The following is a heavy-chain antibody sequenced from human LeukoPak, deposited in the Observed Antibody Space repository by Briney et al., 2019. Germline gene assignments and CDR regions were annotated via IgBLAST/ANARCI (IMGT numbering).Heavy chain of an antibody. CDR1: GFTLRSHA. J-gene: IGHJ4*02. CDR3: AKALTLGATRGAIYFDY. CDR2: FNGSGGST. Sequence: GGSPRPSLSTSGFTLRSHAIRLVPQASGEGLEWVSAFNGSGGSTYYADSVKGRFTISRDNSKNTLYLQMNSLRAEDTAVYYCAKALTLGATRGAIYFDYWGQGTLVTVSS. V-gene: IGHV3-23*01. D-gene: IGHD1-26*01.